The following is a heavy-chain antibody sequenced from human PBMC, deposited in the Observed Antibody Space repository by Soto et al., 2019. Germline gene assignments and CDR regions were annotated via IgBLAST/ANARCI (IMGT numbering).Heavy chain of an antibody. CDR1: GFTFSSYA. D-gene: IGHD3-3*01. CDR2: ITASGGAT. CDR3: VKDGLGGTTTFNWFDP. V-gene: IGHV3-23*01. J-gene: IGHJ5*02. Sequence: EVQLLESGGGLAQPGGSLRLSCAASGFTFSSYAMSWVRPAPGRGLQCVSTITASGGATYYADSVQGRFTISRDNSKTTLFLQMDGLTADDTAMYYCVKDGLGGTTTFNWFDPWGQGTLVTVSS.